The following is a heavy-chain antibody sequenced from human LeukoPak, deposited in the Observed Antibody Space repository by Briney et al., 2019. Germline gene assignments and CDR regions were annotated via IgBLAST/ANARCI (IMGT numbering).Heavy chain of an antibody. Sequence: GGSLRLSCAASGFTFSSYPMHWVRQAPGKGLEWVAVISYDGSNKYYADSVKGRFTISRDNSKNTLYLQMNSLRAEDTAVYYCEAVASEGYYYYYMDVWGKGTAVTVSS. CDR3: EAVASEGYYYYYMDV. V-gene: IGHV3-30-3*01. CDR2: ISYDGSNK. CDR1: GFTFSSYP. D-gene: IGHD6-19*01. J-gene: IGHJ6*03.